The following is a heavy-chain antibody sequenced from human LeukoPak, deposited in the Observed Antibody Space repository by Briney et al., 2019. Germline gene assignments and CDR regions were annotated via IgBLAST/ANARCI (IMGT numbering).Heavy chain of an antibody. D-gene: IGHD1-1*01. J-gene: IGHJ5*02. V-gene: IGHV1-2*02. CDR3: ARMRANWRTTSSGWFDP. CDR1: GYTFTGYY. Sequence: EASVKVSCKASGYTFTGYYMHWVRQAPGQGLEWMGWINPNSGGTNYAQKFQGRVTMTRDTSISTAYMELSRLRSDDTAVYYCARMRANWRTTSSGWFDPWGQGTLVTVSS. CDR2: INPNSGGT.